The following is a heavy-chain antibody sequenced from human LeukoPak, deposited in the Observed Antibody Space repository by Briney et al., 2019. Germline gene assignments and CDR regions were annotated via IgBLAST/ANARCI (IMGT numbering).Heavy chain of an antibody. CDR3: ARDLEGGGLDY. D-gene: IGHD3-16*01. V-gene: IGHV4-59*01. Sequence: PSETLSLTCTVSGGSISSYYWSWIRQPPGKGLEWIGYIYCSGSTNYNPSLKSRVTISVDTSKNQFSLKLSSVTAADTAVYYCARDLEGGGLDYWGQGTLVTVSS. CDR2: IYCSGST. CDR1: GGSISSYY. J-gene: IGHJ4*02.